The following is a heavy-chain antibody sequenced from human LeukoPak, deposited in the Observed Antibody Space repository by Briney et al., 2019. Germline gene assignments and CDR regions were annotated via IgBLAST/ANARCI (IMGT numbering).Heavy chain of an antibody. CDR3: ARGSGSGWYGRYFDY. J-gene: IGHJ4*02. CDR1: GYTFTSYG. V-gene: IGHV1-2*02. D-gene: IGHD6-19*01. Sequence: ASVKVSCKASGYTFTSYGISWVRQAPGQGLEWMGWINPNSGGTNYAQKFQGRVTMTRDTSISTAYMELSRLRSDDTAVYYCARGSGSGWYGRYFDYWGQGTLVTVSS. CDR2: INPNSGGT.